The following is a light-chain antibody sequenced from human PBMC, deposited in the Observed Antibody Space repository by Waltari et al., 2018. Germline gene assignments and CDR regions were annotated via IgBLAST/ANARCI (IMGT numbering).Light chain of an antibody. CDR1: LSIDTS. V-gene: IGKV3-15*01. Sequence: EIVMTQSPATLSVSRGGSATLSCRASLSIDTSLAWYQQKPGQPPRLLIHGASTRDTGIPVRFSGSGSGTAFTLTITGLQSEDFAVYFCQQYNQWPLTFGRGTKVEIK. CDR2: GAS. CDR3: QQYNQWPLT. J-gene: IGKJ4*01.